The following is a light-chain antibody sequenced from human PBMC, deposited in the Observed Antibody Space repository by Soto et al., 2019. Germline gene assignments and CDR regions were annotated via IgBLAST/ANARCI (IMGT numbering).Light chain of an antibody. CDR3: QQYETFSGT. CDR2: DAS. CDR1: QSISSW. Sequence: DIQMNQSPSTLSASVGDRVTITCRASQSISSWLAWYQQKPGKAPKLLIYDASSLESAVPSRFSGSGSGTEFTLTIASLQPDDFATYYCQQYETFSGTFGPGTKVDIK. V-gene: IGKV1-5*01. J-gene: IGKJ1*01.